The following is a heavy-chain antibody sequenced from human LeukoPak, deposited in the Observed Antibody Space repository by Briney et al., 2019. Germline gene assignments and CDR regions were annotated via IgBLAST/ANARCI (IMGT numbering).Heavy chain of an antibody. CDR1: GGSISSSSTY. D-gene: IGHD3-22*01. CDR3: ASQYDSSGYYYFDY. Sequence: SETLSLTCTVSGGSISSSSTYWGCIPQPPGKGLEWSVSIYYSGSTYYSPSLKSRITISVDTSKNQFSLKLSSVTAADTAVYYCASQYDSSGYYYFDYWGQGTLVTVSS. V-gene: IGHV4-39*01. CDR2: IYYSGST. J-gene: IGHJ4*02.